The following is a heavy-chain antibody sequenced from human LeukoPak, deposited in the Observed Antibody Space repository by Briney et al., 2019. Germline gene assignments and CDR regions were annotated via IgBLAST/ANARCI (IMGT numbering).Heavy chain of an antibody. Sequence: ASVKVSCKVSGYTLTELSMHWVRQAPGKGLEWMGGFDPEDGETIYAQKFQGRVTITADESTSTAYMELSSLRSEDTAVYYCARGVWGGDYYYYMDVWGKGTTVTVSS. V-gene: IGHV1-24*01. CDR1: GYTLTELS. J-gene: IGHJ6*03. CDR2: FDPEDGET. CDR3: ARGVWGGDYYYYMDV. D-gene: IGHD7-27*01.